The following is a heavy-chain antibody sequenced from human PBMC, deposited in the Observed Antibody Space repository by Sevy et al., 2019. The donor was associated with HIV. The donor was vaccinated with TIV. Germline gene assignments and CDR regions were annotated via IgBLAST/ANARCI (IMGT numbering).Heavy chain of an antibody. V-gene: IGHV4-34*01. CDR3: GRHGYGDYHTYFDY. Sequence: SETLSLTCAVYGGSFSGYYWTFFRQPPGKGLEWIGEITHSENTNSNPSLKSRVTISVDTSKNQFSLKLTSVTAADTAVYYCGRHGYGDYHTYFDYWGQGTLVTVSS. D-gene: IGHD4-17*01. CDR2: ITHSENT. CDR1: GGSFSGYY. J-gene: IGHJ4*02.